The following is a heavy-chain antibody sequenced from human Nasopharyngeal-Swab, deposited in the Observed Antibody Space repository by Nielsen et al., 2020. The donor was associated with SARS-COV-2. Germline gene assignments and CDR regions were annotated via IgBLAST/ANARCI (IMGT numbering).Heavy chain of an antibody. V-gene: IGHV4-61*06. CDR3: ARDYRTVTTGGVYYYYYMDV. Sequence: WIRQPPGKGLEWIGYIYCSGSTNYNPSLKSRVTISVDTSKSQFSLKLSSVTAADTAVYYCARDYRTVTTGGVYYYYYMDVWGKGTTVTVSS. J-gene: IGHJ6*03. D-gene: IGHD4-17*01. CDR2: IYCSGST.